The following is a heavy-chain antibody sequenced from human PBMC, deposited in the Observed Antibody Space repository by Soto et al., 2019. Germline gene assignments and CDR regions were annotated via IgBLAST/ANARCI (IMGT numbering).Heavy chain of an antibody. CDR3: ARERIQLPMSNYYYYYGMDV. J-gene: IGHJ6*02. V-gene: IGHV3-11*01. Sequence: QVQLVESGGGLVKPGGSLRLSCAASGFTFSDYYMSWIRQAPGKGLEWVSYISSSGSTIYYADSVKGRFNISRDNAKNSXYXXMNSLRASDTAVYYSARERIQLPMSNYYYYYGMDVWGQGTRVTVSS. D-gene: IGHD5-18*01. CDR1: GFTFSDYY. CDR2: ISSSGSTI.